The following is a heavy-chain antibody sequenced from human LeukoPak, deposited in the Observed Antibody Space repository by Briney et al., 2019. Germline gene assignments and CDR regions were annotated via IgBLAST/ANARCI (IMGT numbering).Heavy chain of an antibody. CDR3: ARDNGGSNGLK. J-gene: IGHJ4*02. Sequence: ASVKVSCKASGGTFSSYAISWVRQAPGQGLEWMGIINPSGASTSYAQKFQGRVTMTRDTSTSTVYMELSSLRSEDTAVYYCARDNGGSNGLKWGQGTLVTVSS. CDR1: GGTFSSYA. V-gene: IGHV1-46*01. CDR2: INPSGAST. D-gene: IGHD2-8*01.